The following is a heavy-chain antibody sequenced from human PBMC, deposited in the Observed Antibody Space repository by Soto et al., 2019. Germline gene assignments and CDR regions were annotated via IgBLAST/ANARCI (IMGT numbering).Heavy chain of an antibody. CDR1: GGSISSFTYY. Sequence: QLQLQESGPGLVKPSETLSLTCSVSGGSISSFTYYWGWIRQPPGKGLEWIGTVYYNENTYYNPSPKSRVTLTVDTAKNQFSLNLRSVTAADTAMYFCARRERYYGSPGWFDPWGPGTLVTVSS. D-gene: IGHD3-10*01. J-gene: IGHJ5*02. CDR2: VYYNENT. CDR3: ARRERYYGSPGWFDP. V-gene: IGHV4-39*01.